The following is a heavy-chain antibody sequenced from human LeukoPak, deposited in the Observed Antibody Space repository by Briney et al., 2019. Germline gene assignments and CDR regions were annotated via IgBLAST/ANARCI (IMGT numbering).Heavy chain of an antibody. V-gene: IGHV3-7*03. CDR3: AGGNTMDV. Sequence: GGSLRLSCAASRFTFSNSWMYWVRQAPGKGLEGVANIKKDGSGISYVDSVKGRFIIPRDNTRNSLYLQMSSLTVEDTAVYFCAGGNTMDVWGKGTAVTVSS. J-gene: IGHJ6*04. CDR2: IKKDGSGI. CDR1: RFTFSNSW. D-gene: IGHD1/OR15-1a*01.